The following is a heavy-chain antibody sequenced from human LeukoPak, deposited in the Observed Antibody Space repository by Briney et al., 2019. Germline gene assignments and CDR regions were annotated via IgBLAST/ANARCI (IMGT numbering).Heavy chain of an antibody. J-gene: IGHJ4*02. Sequence: GGSLRLSCAASGFTFSSYGMHWVRQAPGKGLEWVAVISYDGSNKYYADSVKGRFTISRDNSKNTLYLQMNSLRAVDTAVYYCAKDGPYSSGWYYFDYWGQGTLVTVSS. CDR3: AKDGPYSSGWYYFDY. V-gene: IGHV3-30*18. D-gene: IGHD6-19*01. CDR1: GFTFSSYG. CDR2: ISYDGSNK.